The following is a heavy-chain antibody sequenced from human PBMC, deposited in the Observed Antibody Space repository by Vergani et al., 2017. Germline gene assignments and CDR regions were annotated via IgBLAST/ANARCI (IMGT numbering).Heavy chain of an antibody. D-gene: IGHD3-16*01. J-gene: IGHJ6*02. Sequence: EVQLVESGGGLVQPGRSLRLSCAASGFTFDDYAMHWVRQAPGKGLEWVSGISWNSGSIGYADSVKGRFTISRDNAKNSLYLQMNSLRAEDTAVYYCARAARPARFDSYGMDVWGQGTTVTVSS. V-gene: IGHV3-9*01. CDR1: GFTFDDYA. CDR3: ARAARPARFDSYGMDV. CDR2: ISWNSGSI.